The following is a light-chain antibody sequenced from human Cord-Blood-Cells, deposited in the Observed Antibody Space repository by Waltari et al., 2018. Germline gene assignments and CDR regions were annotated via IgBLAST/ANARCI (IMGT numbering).Light chain of an antibody. CDR3: QQSYSTPRT. J-gene: IGKJ1*01. CDR1: QSISSY. Sequence: DIQMTQSPSSLSASVGDRVTLTCRSSQSISSYLNWYQQKPGKAPNLLIYASSSLQSGVTSRFSGSGSGTDFTLTISSLQPEDFATYYCQQSYSTPRTFGQGTKVEIK. V-gene: IGKV1-39*01. CDR2: ASS.